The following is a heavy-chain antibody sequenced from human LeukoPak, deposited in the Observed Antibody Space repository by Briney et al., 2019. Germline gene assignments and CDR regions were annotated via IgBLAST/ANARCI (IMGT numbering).Heavy chain of an antibody. CDR1: GGSFSGYY. D-gene: IGHD3-10*01. CDR2: INHSGST. CDR3: ARLFGEDYFDY. Sequence: PSETLSLTCAVYGGSFSGYYWSWIRQPPGKGLEWIGEINHSGSTNYNPSLKSRVTISVDTSKNQFSLKLSSVTAADTAVYYCARLFGEDYFDYWGQGTLVTVSS. V-gene: IGHV4-34*01. J-gene: IGHJ4*02.